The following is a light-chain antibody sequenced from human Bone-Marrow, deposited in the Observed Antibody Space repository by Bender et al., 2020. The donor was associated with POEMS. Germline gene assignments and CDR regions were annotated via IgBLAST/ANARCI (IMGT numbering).Light chain of an antibody. CDR1: SGSIASNY. Sequence: NFMLTQPHSVSESLRKTITISCTRSSGSIASNYAQSLQHRPASAPTLVIYKNNPRPSGVPDRLAASINCSSNSAPLIISGLRTEDEADYYCHYYDTINRVFGTGTKVTVL. CDR3: HYYDTINRV. V-gene: IGLV6-57*04. J-gene: IGLJ1*01. CDR2: KNN.